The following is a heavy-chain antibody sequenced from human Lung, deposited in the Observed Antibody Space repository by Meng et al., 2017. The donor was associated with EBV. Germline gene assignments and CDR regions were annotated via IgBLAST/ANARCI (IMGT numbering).Heavy chain of an antibody. V-gene: IGHV4-31*03. Sequence: APVLVQLCQTRSLPCTVSVGSVISGGYYWIWIRQQPGKGLEWIGYIYYTGSSFYNPSLKSRVTISVDTSKNQFFLNLSSVTAADTAVYYCANAGRFGESLGDYWGQGILVTVSS. CDR2: IYYTGSS. J-gene: IGHJ4*02. D-gene: IGHD3-10*01. CDR3: ANAGRFGESLGDY. CDR1: VGSVISGGYY.